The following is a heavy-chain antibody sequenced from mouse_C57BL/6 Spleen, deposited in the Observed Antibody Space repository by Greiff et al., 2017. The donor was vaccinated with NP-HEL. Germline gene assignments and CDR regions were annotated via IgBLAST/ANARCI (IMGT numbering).Heavy chain of an antibody. CDR1: GYTFTDYY. D-gene: IGHD2-2*01. J-gene: IGHJ4*01. V-gene: IGHV1-26*01. Sequence: EVKLQQSGPELVKPGASVKISCKASGYTFTDYYMNWVKQSHGKSLEWIGDINPNNGGTSYNQKFKGKATLTVDKSSSTAYMELRSLTSEDSAVYYCARQRGYYNAMDYWGQGTSVTVSS. CDR3: ARQRGYYNAMDY. CDR2: INPNNGGT.